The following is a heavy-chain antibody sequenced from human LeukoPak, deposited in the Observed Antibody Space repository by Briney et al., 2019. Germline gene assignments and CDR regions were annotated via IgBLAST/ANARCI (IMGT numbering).Heavy chain of an antibody. V-gene: IGHV3-30*02. CDR3: AKVRHDYGDYGAGVDYYYYGMDV. CDR2: IRYDGSNK. J-gene: IGHJ6*02. D-gene: IGHD4-17*01. CDR1: GFTFSSYG. Sequence: PGGSLRLSCAASGFTFSSYGMHWVRQAPGKGLEWVAFIRYDGSNKYYADSVKGRFTISRDNSKNTLYLQMNSLRAEDTAVYYCAKVRHDYGDYGAGVDYYYYGMDVWGQGTTVTVSS.